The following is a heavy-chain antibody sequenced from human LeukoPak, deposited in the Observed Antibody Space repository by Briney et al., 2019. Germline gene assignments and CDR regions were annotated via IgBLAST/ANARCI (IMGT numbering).Heavy chain of an antibody. CDR1: GGAFSGYY. D-gene: IGHD6-13*01. CDR2: INHSGST. V-gene: IGHV4-34*01. Sequence: PSETLSLTSAVYGGAFSGYYWGWIRPAPGQGREWIGKINHSGSTNYNPSLKSRVTISVDTSKNQFSLKLSSVTAADTAMYYCARGGGSSWYNYYGMDVWGKGTTVTVSS. CDR3: ARGGGSSWYNYYGMDV. J-gene: IGHJ6*04.